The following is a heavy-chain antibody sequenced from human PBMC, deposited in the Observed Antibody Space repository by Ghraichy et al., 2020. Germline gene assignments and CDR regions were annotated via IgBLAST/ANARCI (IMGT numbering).Heavy chain of an antibody. CDR2: IYSGGST. J-gene: IGHJ6*02. V-gene: IGHV3-66*01. D-gene: IGHD2/OR15-2a*01. CDR1: GFTVSSTY. CDR3: ARDGQYPLSLENFFGLDV. Sequence: GGSLRLSCAASGFTVSSTYMTWVRQAPGKGLEWVSIIYSGGSTYYADSVRGRFTISRDNSKNTLYLQMNSLRAEDTAVYYCARDGQYPLSLENFFGLDVWGQGTTVTVSS.